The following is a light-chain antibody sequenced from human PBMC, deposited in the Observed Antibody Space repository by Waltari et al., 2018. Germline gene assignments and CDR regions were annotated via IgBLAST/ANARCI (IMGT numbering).Light chain of an antibody. J-gene: IGKJ1*01. V-gene: IGKV3-11*01. CDR2: GAS. Sequence: ETVLTQSPATLSLSPGERATLSCRASQTVYTYLAWYQQKPGQAPRLRIYGASNRASGVPARFSGSGSGTDFTLTISSLEPEDFAVYYCLQRVSRPPWTFGQGTKVEL. CDR3: LQRVSRPPWT. CDR1: QTVYTY.